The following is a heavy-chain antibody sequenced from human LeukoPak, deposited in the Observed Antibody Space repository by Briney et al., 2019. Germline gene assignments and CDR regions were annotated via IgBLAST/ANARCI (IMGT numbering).Heavy chain of an antibody. V-gene: IGHV1-18*01. J-gene: IGHJ5*02. CDR2: ISAYNGNT. Sequence: ASVKVSCKASGYTFTSYGISWVRQAPGQGLEWMGWISAYNGNTNYAQKLQGRVTTTTDTSTSTAYMELRSLRSDDTAVYYCARTYSSGPIPEPNWFDPWGQGTLVTVSS. CDR1: GYTFTSYG. D-gene: IGHD3-22*01. CDR3: ARTYSSGPIPEPNWFDP.